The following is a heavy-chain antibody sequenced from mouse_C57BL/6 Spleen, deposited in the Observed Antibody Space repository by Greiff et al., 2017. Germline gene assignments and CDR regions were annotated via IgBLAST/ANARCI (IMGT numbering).Heavy chain of an antibody. Sequence: EVQRVESGGDLVKPGGSLKLSCAASGFTFSSYGMSWVRQTPDKRLEWVATISSGGSYTYYPDSVKGRFTISRDNAKNTLYLQMSSLKSEDTAMYYCARRGITTVVSMDYWGQGTSVTVSS. CDR3: ARRGITTVVSMDY. D-gene: IGHD1-1*01. CDR1: GFTFSSYG. J-gene: IGHJ4*01. CDR2: ISSGGSYT. V-gene: IGHV5-6*01.